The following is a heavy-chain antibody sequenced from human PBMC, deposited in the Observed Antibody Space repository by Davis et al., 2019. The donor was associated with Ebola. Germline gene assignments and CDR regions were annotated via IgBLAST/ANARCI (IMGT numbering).Heavy chain of an antibody. V-gene: IGHV3-23*01. CDR2: ISGSGGTT. CDR1: VITFSSYA. J-gene: IGHJ6*04. D-gene: IGHD3-3*01. CDR3: ARSGLSFGVVKYHYGMDV. Sequence: PGGSLRLSCADSVITFSSYAMTWVRQAPGKGLEWVSAISGSGGTTYYAGSVKGRFTVSRDNSEKTMYLQMNSLRAEDTAVYYCARSGLSFGVVKYHYGMDVWGKGTTVTVSS.